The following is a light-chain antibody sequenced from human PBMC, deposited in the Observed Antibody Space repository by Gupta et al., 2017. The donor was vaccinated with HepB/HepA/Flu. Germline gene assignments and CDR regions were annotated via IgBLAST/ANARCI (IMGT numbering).Light chain of an antibody. CDR3: CSYTDNPTRV. CDR1: SSDVGGYNF. J-gene: IGLJ3*02. CDR2: DVT. V-gene: IGLV2-11*01. Sequence: QSALTQPRSVSGSPGQSVTISCTGTSSDVGGYNFVSWYQQHPGKAPKLLIYDVTKRPSGVPDRFSGSKSGNTASLTISGRQAEDEAAYYCCSYTDNPTRVFGGGTKLTVL.